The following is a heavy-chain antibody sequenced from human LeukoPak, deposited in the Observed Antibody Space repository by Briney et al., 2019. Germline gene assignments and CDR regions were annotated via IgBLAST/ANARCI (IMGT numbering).Heavy chain of an antibody. CDR2: MSDDGKNK. CDR1: GFTLSSNG. J-gene: IGHJ3*02. CDR3: ARDNRGAFDI. V-gene: IGHV3-30*04. Sequence: GGSLRLSCAASGFTLSSNGNGVHWLRQAPGKGLEWVAVMSDDGKNKYYADSVRGRFTISRDISKNTLYLQMDSLRVENTAVYYCARDNRGAFDIWGQGTMVTVSS.